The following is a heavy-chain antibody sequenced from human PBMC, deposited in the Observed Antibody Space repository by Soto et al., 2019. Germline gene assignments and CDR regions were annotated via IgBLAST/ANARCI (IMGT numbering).Heavy chain of an antibody. CDR3: ALRTGNLNPLGD. D-gene: IGHD1-1*01. Sequence: QVQLVQSGAEVEKPGSSVKVSCKVSGGTTSSYTIGWVRQAPGQGLQWMGNIVPMIGKVDYAQTFQDRVTLTADKSTRTVYMELRSLRSEDTAVYFCALRTGNLNPLGDWGQGTLVTGSS. V-gene: IGHV1-69*02. CDR2: IVPMIGKV. J-gene: IGHJ4*02. CDR1: GGTTSSYT.